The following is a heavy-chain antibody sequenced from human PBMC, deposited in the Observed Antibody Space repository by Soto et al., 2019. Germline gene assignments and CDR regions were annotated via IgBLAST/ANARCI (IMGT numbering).Heavy chain of an antibody. J-gene: IGHJ4*02. CDR1: GGSISSGGYS. V-gene: IGHV4-30-2*01. Sequence: QLQLQESGSGLVKPSQTLSLTCAVSGGSISSGGYSLSWIRQPPGKGLEWIGYIYHSGSTYYNPSLKRRVTISVDRSKNQFSLKLSSVTAADTAVYYCARGVAAVVPYYFDYWGQGTLVTVSS. D-gene: IGHD2-21*01. CDR2: IYHSGST. CDR3: ARGVAAVVPYYFDY.